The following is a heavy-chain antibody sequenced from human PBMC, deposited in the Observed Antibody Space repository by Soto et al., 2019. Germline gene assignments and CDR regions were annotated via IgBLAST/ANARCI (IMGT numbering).Heavy chain of an antibody. CDR3: ARDVDGGYDHPNYYYYGMDV. J-gene: IGHJ6*02. CDR1: GGTVSSYA. V-gene: IGHV1-69*13. D-gene: IGHD5-12*01. Sequence: ASVKVSCKASGGTVSSYAITWVRHAPGQGLEWLGAIIPIFGVPNYAQKFRGRVTITADESTSTSYMEMGSLRSDDTAVYYCARDVDGGYDHPNYYYYGMDVWGPGTTVTVSS. CDR2: IIPIFGVP.